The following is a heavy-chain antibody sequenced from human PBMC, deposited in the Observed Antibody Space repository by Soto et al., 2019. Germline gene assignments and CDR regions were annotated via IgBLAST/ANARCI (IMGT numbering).Heavy chain of an antibody. D-gene: IGHD1-1*01. CDR2: ISSSSSYI. Sequence: NPGGSLRLSCAASGFTFSSYSMNWVRQAPGKGLEWVSSISSSSSYIYYADSVKGRFTISRDNAKNSLYLQMNSLRAEDTAVYYCARESAGTSRTHYGMDVWGQGTTVTVSS. CDR1: GFTFSSYS. V-gene: IGHV3-21*01. J-gene: IGHJ6*02. CDR3: ARESAGTSRTHYGMDV.